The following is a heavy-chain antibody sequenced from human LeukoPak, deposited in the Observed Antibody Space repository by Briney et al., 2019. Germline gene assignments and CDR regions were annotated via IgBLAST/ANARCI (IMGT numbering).Heavy chain of an antibody. CDR3: ARDYYGSGYGY. CDR1: GFTFSSYE. CDR2: ISYDGSNK. J-gene: IGHJ4*02. Sequence: PGGSLRLSCAASGFTFSSYEMNWVRQAPGKGLEWVAVISYDGSNKYYADSVKGRFTISRDNSKNTLYLQMNSLRAEDTAVYYCARDYYGSGYGYWGQGTLVTVSS. D-gene: IGHD3-10*01. V-gene: IGHV3-30-3*01.